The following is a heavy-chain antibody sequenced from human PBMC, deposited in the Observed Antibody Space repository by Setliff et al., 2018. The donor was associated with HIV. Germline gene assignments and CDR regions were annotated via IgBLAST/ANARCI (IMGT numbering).Heavy chain of an antibody. CDR1: SDSIRAYF. V-gene: IGHV4-4*07. CDR3: ARGLPATNGVWIDY. Sequence: SETLSLTCTVSSDSIRAYFWTWVRQPAGKGLEWIGHVYLSGGTNSNPSLKSRVTMSFDTSKNQFSLNLNSVTAADTAVYYCARGLPATNGVWIDYWVQGTLVTVSS. J-gene: IGHJ4*02. D-gene: IGHD2-8*01. CDR2: VYLSGGT.